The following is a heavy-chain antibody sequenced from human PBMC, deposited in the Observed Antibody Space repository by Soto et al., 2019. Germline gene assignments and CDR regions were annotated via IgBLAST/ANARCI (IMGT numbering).Heavy chain of an antibody. D-gene: IGHD6-13*01. J-gene: IGHJ5*02. CDR1: GYTLTELS. CDR3: ATARPRIAAAGMGFGWFDP. CDR2: FDPEDGET. Sequence: QVQLVQSGAEVKKPGASVKVSCKVSGYTLTELSMHWVRQAPGKGLEWMGGFDPEDGETIYAQKFQGRVTMTEDTSTDSAYMELSSLRSEDTAVYYCATARPRIAAAGMGFGWFDPWGQGTLVTVSS. V-gene: IGHV1-24*01.